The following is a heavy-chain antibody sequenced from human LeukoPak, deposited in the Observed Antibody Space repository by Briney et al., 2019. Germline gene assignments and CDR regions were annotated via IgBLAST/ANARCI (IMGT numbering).Heavy chain of an antibody. Sequence: GGSLRLSCAGSGFTFDDYGMSWVRQAPGKGLEWVSGINWNGGSTGYADSVKGRFTISRDNAKNSLYLQMNSLRAEDTALYYCARVRRVCSGGSCYRHFDYWGQGTLVTVSS. D-gene: IGHD2-15*01. J-gene: IGHJ4*02. CDR2: INWNGGST. CDR1: GFTFDDYG. V-gene: IGHV3-20*04. CDR3: ARVRRVCSGGSCYRHFDY.